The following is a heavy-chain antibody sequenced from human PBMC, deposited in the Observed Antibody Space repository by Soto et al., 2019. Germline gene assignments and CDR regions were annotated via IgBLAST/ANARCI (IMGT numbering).Heavy chain of an antibody. Sequence: ASVKVSCKASGYTFTSYGISWVRQAPGQGLEWMGIINPSGGSTSYAQKFQGRVTMTRDTSTSTVYMELSSLRSEDTAVYYCARTRDIAAAGFDPWGQGTLVTVSS. CDR1: GYTFTSYG. CDR3: ARTRDIAAAGFDP. J-gene: IGHJ5*02. D-gene: IGHD6-13*01. CDR2: INPSGGST. V-gene: IGHV1-46*03.